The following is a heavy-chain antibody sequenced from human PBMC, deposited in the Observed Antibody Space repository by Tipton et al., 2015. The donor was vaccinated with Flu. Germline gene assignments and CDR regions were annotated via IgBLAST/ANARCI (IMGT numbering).Heavy chain of an antibody. J-gene: IGHJ4*01. D-gene: IGHD5-18*01. Sequence: TLSLTCSVSGYSIPRGYYWGCFRQPPGKGLEWIWSISHGGGTYTNPSLNGRVVLSVDASMSKNEFSLTMTSVTASDTAVYYCARGPRGDTAMVSLGYWGPGILVSVSS. CDR1: GYSIPRGYY. CDR2: ISHGGGT. CDR3: ARGPRGDTAMVSLGY. V-gene: IGHV4-38-2*01.